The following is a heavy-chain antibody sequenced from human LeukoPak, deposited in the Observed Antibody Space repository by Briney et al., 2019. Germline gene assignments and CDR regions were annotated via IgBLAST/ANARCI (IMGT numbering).Heavy chain of an antibody. J-gene: IGHJ4*02. CDR1: EFTFDDYA. CDR3: ARQGDGYNYYFDY. Sequence: PGGSLRLSCAASEFTFDDYAMHWVRQAPGKGLEWVSGISWNSGSIGYADSVKGRFTISRDNAKNSLYLQMNSLRAEDTALYYCARQGDGYNYYFDYWGQGTLVTVSS. CDR2: ISWNSGSI. V-gene: IGHV3-9*01. D-gene: IGHD5-24*01.